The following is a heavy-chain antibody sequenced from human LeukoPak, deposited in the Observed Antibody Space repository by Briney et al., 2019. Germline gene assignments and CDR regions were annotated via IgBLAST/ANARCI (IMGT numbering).Heavy chain of an antibody. V-gene: IGHV1-8*01. CDR2: MNPNSGNT. J-gene: IGHJ4*02. D-gene: IGHD3-9*01. CDR3: ARADILTGYYLDY. Sequence: ASVKVSCKASGYTFTSYDINWVRQATGQGLEWMGRMNPNSGNTGYAQKFQGRVTMTRNTSISTAYMELSSLRSEDTAVYYCARADILTGYYLDYWGQGTLVTVSS. CDR1: GYTFTSYD.